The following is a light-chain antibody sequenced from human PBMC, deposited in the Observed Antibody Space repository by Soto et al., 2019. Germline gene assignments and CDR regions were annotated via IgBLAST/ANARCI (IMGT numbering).Light chain of an antibody. CDR3: QQYNKWTPKDT. V-gene: IGKV3-15*01. CDR2: GAS. CDR1: QSVSRN. Sequence: EIVMTQSPATLSVSPGERATLSCRASQSVSRNLAWYQQKPGQAPMLLIYGASTRATGIPARFSGSGSGTEFTLTISSLQSEDFAVYYCQQYNKWTPKDTFGQGTKLEIK. J-gene: IGKJ2*01.